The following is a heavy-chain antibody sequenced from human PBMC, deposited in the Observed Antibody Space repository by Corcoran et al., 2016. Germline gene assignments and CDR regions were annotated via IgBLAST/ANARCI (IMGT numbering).Heavy chain of an antibody. CDR1: GFTFSNYW. J-gene: IGHJ6*02. CDR3: ERVKEYHLVYVEINYYYNGMDV. CDR2: IKQDGSEK. D-gene: IGHD2-2*02. Sequence: EVQLVESGGGLVQPGGSLRLSCAASGFTFSNYWMSWVRQAPGKGLEWVANIKQDGSEKYYVDSVKGRFTISRDNAKNSLYLQMNSLRAEETDGYYCERVKEYHLVYVEINYYYNGMDVWGQGTTVTVSS. V-gene: IGHV3-7*03.